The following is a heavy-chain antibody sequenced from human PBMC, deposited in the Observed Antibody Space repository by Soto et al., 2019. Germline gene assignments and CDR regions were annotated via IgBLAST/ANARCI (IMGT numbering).Heavy chain of an antibody. CDR1: GFTFDDYA. CDR2: ISWNGASI. Sequence: EVQLVESGGGLVQPGRSLRLSCAASGFTFDDYAIHWVRQAPGRGLEWVAGISWNGASIGYADSVKGRFTISRDKAKNSLHRQMNSLRSEDTALYYWAILPLYGSGLACWGQGTLVTVSS. V-gene: IGHV3-9*01. CDR3: AILPLYGSGLAC. J-gene: IGHJ4*02. D-gene: IGHD3-10*01.